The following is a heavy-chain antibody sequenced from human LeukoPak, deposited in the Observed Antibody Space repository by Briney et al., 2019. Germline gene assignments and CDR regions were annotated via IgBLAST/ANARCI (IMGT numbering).Heavy chain of an antibody. CDR2: INPNSGGT. V-gene: IGHV1-2*02. Sequence: ASVKVSCKASGYTFTGYYMHWVRQAPGQGLEWMGWINPNSGGTNYAQKFQGRVTMTRDTSISTAYMELSRLRSDDTAVYYCARDGVGRKTSSGYPDYKDVWGKGTTVTVSS. D-gene: IGHD3-22*01. CDR3: ARDGVGRKTSSGYPDYKDV. CDR1: GYTFTGYY. J-gene: IGHJ6*03.